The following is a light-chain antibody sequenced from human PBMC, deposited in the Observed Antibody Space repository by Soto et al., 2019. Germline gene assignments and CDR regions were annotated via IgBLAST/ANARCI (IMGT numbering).Light chain of an antibody. V-gene: IGKV3-15*01. Sequence: DILLTQSPATLSVSPGERATLSCLASQSVSSNLAWYQQKPGQAPRLLIYQASTRATGIPARFSGSGSGTEFTLTISSLQSEDFALYCCHQYNDWPRTFGQGTKVDI. J-gene: IGKJ1*01. CDR3: HQYNDWPRT. CDR2: QAS. CDR1: QSVSSN.